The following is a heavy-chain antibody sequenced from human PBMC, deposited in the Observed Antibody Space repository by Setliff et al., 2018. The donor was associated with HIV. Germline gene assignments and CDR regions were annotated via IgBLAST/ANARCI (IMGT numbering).Heavy chain of an antibody. CDR2: MNPNSGNT. D-gene: IGHD4-4*01. Sequence: VKVSCKASGYTFSNYDINWVRQATGQGLEWVGWMNPNSGNTGYAQKFQGRVTLTRNTSISTAYMELSSLRSEDTAVYSCARVATVSHPGDYFDYWGQGTLVTVSS. CDR1: GYTFSNYD. J-gene: IGHJ4*02. CDR3: ARVATVSHPGDYFDY. V-gene: IGHV1-8*01.